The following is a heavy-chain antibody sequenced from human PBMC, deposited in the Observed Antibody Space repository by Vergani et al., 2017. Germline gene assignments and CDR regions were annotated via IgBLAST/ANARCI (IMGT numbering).Heavy chain of an antibody. J-gene: IGHJ6*02. CDR2: IYSGGST. Sequence: EVQLLESGGGLVQPGGSLRLSCAASGFTVSSNYMSWVRQAPGKGLEWVSVIYSGGSTYYADSVKGRFTISRDNSKNTLYLQMNSLRAEDTAVYYCARDSITGYDFWSGYPGYGMDVWGQGTTVTVSS. D-gene: IGHD3-3*01. CDR1: GFTVSSNY. V-gene: IGHV3-66*01. CDR3: ARDSITGYDFWSGYPGYGMDV.